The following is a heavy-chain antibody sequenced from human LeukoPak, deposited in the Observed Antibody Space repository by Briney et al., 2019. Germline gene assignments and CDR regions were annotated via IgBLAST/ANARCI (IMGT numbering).Heavy chain of an antibody. D-gene: IGHD7-27*01. J-gene: IGHJ3*02. CDR1: GGTFSSYA. CDR2: INPSDGST. Sequence: VASVKVSCKASGGTFSSYAISWVRQAPGQGLQWMGAINPSDGSTRYAQKLQGRITVTRDTSTSNVYFELRSLRSDDTAVYYCARLSVLGAFDIWGQGTMVSVSS. V-gene: IGHV1-46*04. CDR3: ARLSVLGAFDI.